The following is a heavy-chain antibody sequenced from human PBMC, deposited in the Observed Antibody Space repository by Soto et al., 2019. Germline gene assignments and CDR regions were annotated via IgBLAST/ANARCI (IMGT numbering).Heavy chain of an antibody. D-gene: IGHD2-2*01. CDR3: AKVRQPDGRWPFDH. V-gene: IGHV3-23*01. J-gene: IGHJ4*02. CDR2: IIQSGET. CDR1: GFTFSTYT. Sequence: EVLLLESGGGLVQSGGSLRLTCAASGFTFSTYTMSWVRQAPGEGLEWVSGIIQSGETFYADSVKSRFTISRDNSNNMLYLQIHSLRVDDTAVYYCAKVRQPDGRWPFDHWGQGTLVTVSS.